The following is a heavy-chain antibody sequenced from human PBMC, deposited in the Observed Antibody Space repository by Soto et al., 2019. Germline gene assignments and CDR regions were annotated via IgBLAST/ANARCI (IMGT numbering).Heavy chain of an antibody. CDR2: IGSSSSFS. D-gene: IGHD6-6*01. J-gene: IGHJ4*02. Sequence: QVQLVESGGGLVNPGGSLRLSCAASGFTFSDYYINWIRQSPGKGLEWISYIGSSSSFSAYADSVKGRFTISRDNAREFVYLHMTSLIADDTAVYYGAEAEYGKYSGFDSWGQG. CDR1: GFTFSDYY. CDR3: AEAEYGKYSGFDS. V-gene: IGHV3-11*05.